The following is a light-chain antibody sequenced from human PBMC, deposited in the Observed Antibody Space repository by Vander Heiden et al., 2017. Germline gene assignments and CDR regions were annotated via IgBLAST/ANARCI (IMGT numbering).Light chain of an antibody. CDR2: WGS. V-gene: IGKV2-28*01. J-gene: IGKJ2*01. CDR3: MQALQTPYT. CDR1: QSLFHSEGHTF. Sequence: DIVMTQSPLSLAVTPGEPASLSCSSTQSLFHSEGHTFVDWYQQKPGQSPRLLIYWGSNRASGVLDRFSGSESSTDFTLKISRVEAEDAGVYYCMQALQTPYTFGQGTKLEIK.